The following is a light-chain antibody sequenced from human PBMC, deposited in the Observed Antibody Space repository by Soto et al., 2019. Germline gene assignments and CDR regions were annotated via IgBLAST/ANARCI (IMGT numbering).Light chain of an antibody. Sequence: EIVLTQSPATLSLSPGERATLSCRASQSVSNYLAWYQQKPGQAPRLLIYDASNRASGIPARFSGSGSGTDFTLTISRLEPEDFAMYYCQQYGYLVTFGGGTKVDIK. CDR3: QQYGYLVT. CDR2: DAS. V-gene: IGKV3-11*01. J-gene: IGKJ4*01. CDR1: QSVSNY.